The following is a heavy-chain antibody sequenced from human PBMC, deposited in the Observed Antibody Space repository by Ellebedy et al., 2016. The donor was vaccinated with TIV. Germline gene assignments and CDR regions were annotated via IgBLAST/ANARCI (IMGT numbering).Heavy chain of an antibody. V-gene: IGHV4-59*08. D-gene: IGHD4-23*01. CDR1: GGSISSYY. CDR2: IYYSGST. Sequence: MPSETLSLTCTVSGGSISSYYWRWIRQPPGKGLEWIGYIYYSGSTNYNPSFKSRVTISVDTSKNQFSLKLSSVTAADTAVYYCARRMTTVAKFDYWGQGTLVTVSS. J-gene: IGHJ4*02. CDR3: ARRMTTVAKFDY.